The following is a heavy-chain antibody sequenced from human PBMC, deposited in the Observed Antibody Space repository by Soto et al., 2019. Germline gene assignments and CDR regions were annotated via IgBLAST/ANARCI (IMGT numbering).Heavy chain of an antibody. Sequence: GGSLRLSCAASGFTFSDYYMSWIRQAPGKGLEWVSYISSSGSTIYYADSVKGRFTISRDNAKNSLYLQMNSLRAEDTAVYYCARDSGFVPGPYYGDSHLDYYYGMDVWGQGTTVTVSS. CDR1: GFTFSDYY. D-gene: IGHD4-17*01. V-gene: IGHV3-11*01. CDR3: ARDSGFVPGPYYGDSHLDYYYGMDV. CDR2: ISSSGSTI. J-gene: IGHJ6*02.